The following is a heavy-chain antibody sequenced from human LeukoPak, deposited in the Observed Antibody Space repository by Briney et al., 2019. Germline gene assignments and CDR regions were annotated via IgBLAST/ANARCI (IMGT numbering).Heavy chain of an antibody. CDR2: IYYSGST. CDR1: GGSISSSSYY. CDR3: ARAPFYAGYFDY. V-gene: IGHV4-39*01. Sequence: PSETLSLTCTVSGGSISSSSYYWGWIRQPPGKGLEWIGSIYYSGSTYYNPSLKSRVTISVDTSKNQFSLKLSSVTAADTAVYYCARAPFYAGYFDYWGQGTLVTVSS. D-gene: IGHD5/OR15-5a*01. J-gene: IGHJ4*02.